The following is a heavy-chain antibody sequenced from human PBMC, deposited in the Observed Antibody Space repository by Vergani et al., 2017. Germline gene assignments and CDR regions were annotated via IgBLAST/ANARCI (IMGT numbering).Heavy chain of an antibody. V-gene: IGHV4-4*07. J-gene: IGHJ4*02. CDR3: AGGKPIIDY. D-gene: IGHD5-24*01. CDR2: VSVSGST. Sequence: QVPLQESGPGLVNPSETLSLTCSVSGGSITNYYWSWIRQAAGKGLEWIGRVSVSGSTDSHASLRSRVTMSIDTSTNQFSLKLPSVTAADTAIYYCAGGKPIIDYWGQGSLVTVSS. CDR1: GGSITNYY.